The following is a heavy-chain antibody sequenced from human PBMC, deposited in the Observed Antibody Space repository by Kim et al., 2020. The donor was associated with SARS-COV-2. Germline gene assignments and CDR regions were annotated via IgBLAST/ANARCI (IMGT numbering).Heavy chain of an antibody. CDR3: AKVLGGSAYVYGMDV. V-gene: IGHV3-30*18. J-gene: IGHJ6*02. CDR2: ISYDGSNK. CDR1: GFTFSSYG. D-gene: IGHD2-15*01. Sequence: GGSLRLSCAASGFTFSSYGMHWVRQAPGKGLEWVAVISYDGSNKYYADSVKGRFTISRDNSKNTLYLQMNSLRAEDTAVYYCAKVLGGSAYVYGMDVWGQGTTVTVSS.